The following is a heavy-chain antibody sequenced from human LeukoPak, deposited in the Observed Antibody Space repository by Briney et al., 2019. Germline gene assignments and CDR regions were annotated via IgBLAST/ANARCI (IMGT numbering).Heavy chain of an antibody. CDR1: GFTFSSYW. CDR3: ARGFLPTIFGVVRLRSGGYYFDY. Sequence: GGSLRLSCAASGFTFSSYWMSWVRQAPGKGLEWVANIKQDGSEKYYVDSVKGRFTISRDNAKNSLYLQMNSLRAEDTAVYYCARGFLPTIFGVVRLRSGGYYFDYWGQGTLVTVSS. J-gene: IGHJ4*02. D-gene: IGHD3-3*01. CDR2: IKQDGSEK. V-gene: IGHV3-7*03.